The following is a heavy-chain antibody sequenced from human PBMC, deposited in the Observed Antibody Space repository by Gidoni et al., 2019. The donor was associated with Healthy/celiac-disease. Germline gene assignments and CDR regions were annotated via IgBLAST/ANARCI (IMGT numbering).Heavy chain of an antibody. CDR1: GVSVSSKSAA. J-gene: IGHJ5*02. CDR2: TYYRSKWYN. Sequence: QVQLQQSGPGLVKHAQTLSLTCAISGVSVSSKSAAWHRIRQAPSRGLEWLGRTYYRSKWYNDYAVSVKSRITINPDTSKNQFSLQLSSVTPEDTAVYYCARDSGGIGSNWFDPWGQGTLVTVSS. V-gene: IGHV6-1*01. CDR3: ARDSGGIGSNWFDP. D-gene: IGHD3-10*01.